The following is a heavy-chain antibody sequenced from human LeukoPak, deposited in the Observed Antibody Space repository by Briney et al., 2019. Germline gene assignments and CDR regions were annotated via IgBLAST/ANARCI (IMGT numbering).Heavy chain of an antibody. V-gene: IGHV1-18*01. Sequence: ASVKVSCKASGYTFTSYGISWVRQAPGQGLEWMGWISAYNGNTNYAQKLQGRVTMTTDTSTSTAYMELRSLRSDDTAVYYCARVFVDTAMDQELLDYWGQGTLVTVSS. CDR2: ISAYNGNT. CDR3: ARVFVDTAMDQELLDY. CDR1: GYTFTSYG. D-gene: IGHD5-18*01. J-gene: IGHJ4*02.